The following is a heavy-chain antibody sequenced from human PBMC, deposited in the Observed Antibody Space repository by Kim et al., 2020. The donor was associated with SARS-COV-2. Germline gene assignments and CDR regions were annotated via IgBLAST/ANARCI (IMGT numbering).Heavy chain of an antibody. CDR2: ISSSSSYI. D-gene: IGHD6-13*01. CDR3: ARRPRIAGIDY. Sequence: GGSLRLSCAASGFTFSSYSMNWVRQAPGKGLEWVSSISSSSSYIYYADSVKGRFTISRDNAKNSLYLQMNSLRAEDTAVYYCARRPRIAGIDYWGQGTLVTVSS. CDR1: GFTFSSYS. V-gene: IGHV3-21*01. J-gene: IGHJ4*02.